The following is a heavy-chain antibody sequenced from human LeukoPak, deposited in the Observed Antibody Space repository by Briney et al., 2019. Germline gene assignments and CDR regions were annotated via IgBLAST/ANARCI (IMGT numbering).Heavy chain of an antibody. CDR3: ARVPFRNVDTNMVASRFDP. Sequence: ASVKVSCKTSGYTFTGYYIHWVRQAPGQGLEWMGWINPNSGGTNYAQKFQGRVTMTREMSISVVYMELRRLRSDDTAVYFCARVPFRNVDTNMVASRFDPWGQGTLVTVSP. V-gene: IGHV1-2*02. CDR1: GYTFTGYY. CDR2: INPNSGGT. J-gene: IGHJ5*02. D-gene: IGHD5-18*01.